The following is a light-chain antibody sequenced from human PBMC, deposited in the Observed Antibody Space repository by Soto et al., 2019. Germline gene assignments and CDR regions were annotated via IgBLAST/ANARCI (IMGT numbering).Light chain of an antibody. CDR2: DAS. CDR3: QQRSNWPLT. J-gene: IGKJ4*01. V-gene: IGKV3-11*01. Sequence: ESGLKQSPATMSLSPGERATLSCRASQSVSSYLAWYQQKPGQAPRLLIYDASNRATGIPARFSGSGSGTDFTLTISSLEPEDFAVYYCQQRSNWPLTFGGGTKVEIK. CDR1: QSVSSY.